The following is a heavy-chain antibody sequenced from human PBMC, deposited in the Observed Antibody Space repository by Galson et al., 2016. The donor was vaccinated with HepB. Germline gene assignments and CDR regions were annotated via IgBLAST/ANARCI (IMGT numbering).Heavy chain of an antibody. CDR3: ASWWQTPASYFDY. D-gene: IGHD2-8*02. CDR2: IKQDGSEK. CDR1: GFTFSSVW. V-gene: IGHV3-7*01. J-gene: IGHJ4*02. Sequence: SLRLSCAASGFTFSSVWMSWVRQAPGKGLEWVANIKQDGSEKYYVDSVKGRFTISRDDAKNSLYLQMNSLRAEDTAVYYCASWWQTPASYFDYWGQGTLVTVSS.